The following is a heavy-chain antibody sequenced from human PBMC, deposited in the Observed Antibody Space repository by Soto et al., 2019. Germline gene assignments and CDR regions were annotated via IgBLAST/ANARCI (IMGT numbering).Heavy chain of an antibody. CDR1: GGSISSGSYY. CDR3: ARLEGYCSGGTCYRTSGWFDP. D-gene: IGHD2-15*01. J-gene: IGHJ5*02. V-gene: IGHV4-39*01. Sequence: SETLSLTCTVSGGSISSGSYYWGWIRQPPGKGLEWIGTIYYSGSTYYHPSLRSRVTLSVDTSKNQFSLKLTSVTAADTAVYYCARLEGYCSGGTCYRTSGWFDPWGQANPVTVS. CDR2: IYYSGST.